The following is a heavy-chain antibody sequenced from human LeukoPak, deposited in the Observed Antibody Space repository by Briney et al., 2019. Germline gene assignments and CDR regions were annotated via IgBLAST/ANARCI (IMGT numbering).Heavy chain of an antibody. D-gene: IGHD2-2*01. Sequence: ASQTLSLTCAISGDSVSSNSAAWNWIRHSPSRGLEWLGRTYYRSKWYNDYAVSVKSRITINPDTSKNQFSLQLNSVTPEDTAVYYCARVYCSSTSCSNWFDPWGQGTLVTVSS. CDR3: ARVYCSSTSCSNWFDP. V-gene: IGHV6-1*01. CDR1: GDSVSSNSAA. J-gene: IGHJ5*02. CDR2: TYYRSKWYN.